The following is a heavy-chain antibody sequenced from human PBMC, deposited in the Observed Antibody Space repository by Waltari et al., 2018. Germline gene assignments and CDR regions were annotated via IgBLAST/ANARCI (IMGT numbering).Heavy chain of an antibody. Sequence: QVQLVQSGAEVKKPGSSVKVSCKASGGTFSSYAISWVRQAPGQGIEWMGGIIPIFGTANYAQKFQGRVTITTDESTSTAYMELSSLRSEDTAVYYCARGGPYDFWSGNALHYWGQGTLVTVSS. J-gene: IGHJ4*02. CDR2: IIPIFGTA. V-gene: IGHV1-69*05. CDR1: GGTFSSYA. CDR3: ARGGPYDFWSGNALHY. D-gene: IGHD3-3*01.